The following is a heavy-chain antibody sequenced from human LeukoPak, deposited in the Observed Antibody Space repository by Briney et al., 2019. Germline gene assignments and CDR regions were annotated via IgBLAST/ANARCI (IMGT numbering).Heavy chain of an antibody. Sequence: GASVKVSCKASGYTFSGYGVSWVRQAPGLGLEWMGWISAYNGNTNYAQKVQGRVTMTTDTSTSTAYMDLRSLRSDDTAVYYCARTIDYGDSEVLDYWGQGTLVTVSS. D-gene: IGHD4-17*01. J-gene: IGHJ4*02. CDR2: ISAYNGNT. CDR3: ARTIDYGDSEVLDY. V-gene: IGHV1-18*01. CDR1: GYTFSGYG.